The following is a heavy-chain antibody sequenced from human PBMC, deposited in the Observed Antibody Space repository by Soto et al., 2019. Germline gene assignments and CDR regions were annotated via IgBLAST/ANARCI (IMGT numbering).Heavy chain of an antibody. J-gene: IGHJ5*02. D-gene: IGHD3-22*01. Sequence: GGSLRLSCAASGFTFSSYAMHWVRQAPGKGLEWVAVISYDGSNKYYADSVKGRFTISRDNSKNTLYLQMNSLRAEDTAVYYCARPSLQYYYDSKRDLNWFDPWGQGTLVTVSS. CDR3: ARPSLQYYYDSKRDLNWFDP. CDR2: ISYDGSNK. CDR1: GFTFSSYA. V-gene: IGHV3-30-3*01.